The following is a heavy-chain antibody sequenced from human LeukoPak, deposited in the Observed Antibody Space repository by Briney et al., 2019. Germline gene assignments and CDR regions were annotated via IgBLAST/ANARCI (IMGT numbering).Heavy chain of an antibody. D-gene: IGHD3-9*01. CDR1: GYSFTSYG. CDR2: ISAYNGNT. CDR3: ARPFRDILTGYYVGYFDY. Sequence: ASVKVSCKASGYSFTSYGISWVRQAPGQGLEWMGRISAYNGNTNYAQKLQGRVTMTTDTSTSTAYMELRSLRSRDTAVYYCARPFRDILTGYYVGYFDYWGEGTLVTVST. V-gene: IGHV1-18*01. J-gene: IGHJ4*02.